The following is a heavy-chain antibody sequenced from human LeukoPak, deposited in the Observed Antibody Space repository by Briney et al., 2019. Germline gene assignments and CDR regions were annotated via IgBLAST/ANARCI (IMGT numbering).Heavy chain of an antibody. CDR1: GGSFSGYY. J-gene: IGHJ6*03. CDR3: ARRRSYDYVWGSYRYEGSVYYYYYMDV. CDR2: INHSGST. Sequence: PSETLSLTCAVYGGSFSGYYWSWIRQPPGKGLEWIGEINHSGSTNYNPSLKSRVTISVDTSKNQFSLKLSSVTAADTAVYYCARRRSYDYVWGSYRYEGSVYYYYYMDVWGKGTTVTISS. V-gene: IGHV4-34*01. D-gene: IGHD3-16*02.